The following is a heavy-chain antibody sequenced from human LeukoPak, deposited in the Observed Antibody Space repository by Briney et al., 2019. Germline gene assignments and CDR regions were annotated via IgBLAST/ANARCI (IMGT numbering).Heavy chain of an antibody. J-gene: IGHJ4*02. CDR2: ISGSGGST. CDR3: AKGKDDSSGWYFFY. Sequence: GGSLRLSCAASGFTFSSYAMNWVRQAPGKGLEWVSAISGSGGSTYYADSVKGRFTVSRDNSKNTLYLQMNSLRAEDTAVYYCAKGKDDSSGWYFFYWGQGTLVTVSS. CDR1: GFTFSSYA. V-gene: IGHV3-23*01. D-gene: IGHD6-19*01.